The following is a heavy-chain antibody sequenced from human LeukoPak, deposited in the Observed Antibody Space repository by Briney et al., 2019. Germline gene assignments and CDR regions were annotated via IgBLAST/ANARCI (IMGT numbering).Heavy chain of an antibody. D-gene: IGHD2-21*01. V-gene: IGHV3-30-3*01. J-gene: IGHJ4*02. CDR3: ARGNFFRGHIVVVIAGGFDY. CDR1: GFTFSSYA. CDR2: ISYDGSNK. Sequence: PGGSLRLSCAASGFTFSSYAMHWVRQAPGKGLEWVAVISYDGSNKYYADSVKGRFTISRDNSKNTLYLQMNSLRAEDTAVYYCARGNFFRGHIVVVIAGGFDYWGQGTLVTVSS.